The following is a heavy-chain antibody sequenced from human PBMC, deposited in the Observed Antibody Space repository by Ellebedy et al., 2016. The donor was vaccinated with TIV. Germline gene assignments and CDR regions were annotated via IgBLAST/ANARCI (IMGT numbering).Heavy chain of an antibody. CDR3: VRGAGWVTDY. J-gene: IGHJ4*02. CDR2: IKQEGSEQ. D-gene: IGHD4-23*01. CDR1: GFSFNNYW. V-gene: IGHV3-7*03. Sequence: PGGSLRLSCAASGFSFNNYWMNWARQAPGKGLEWVANIKQEGSEQYYVDSVKGRFTISRDNAKNSLYLQMNSLRGEDTAMYYCVRGAGWVTDYWGQGTLVTVSS.